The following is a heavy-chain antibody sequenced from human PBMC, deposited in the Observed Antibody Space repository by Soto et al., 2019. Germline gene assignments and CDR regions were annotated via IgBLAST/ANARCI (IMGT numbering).Heavy chain of an antibody. J-gene: IGHJ4*02. D-gene: IGHD6-19*01. Sequence: EVQLLESGGGLVQPGGSLRLSCVASGFSFSSYAMNWVRQAPGKGLEWVSVISGSGDSTYYADSVKGRFTISRDNSKNTLYLQMISLRAEDTAVYYCARRSSGWYFDYWGQGTLVIVSS. V-gene: IGHV3-23*01. CDR2: ISGSGDST. CDR3: ARRSSGWYFDY. CDR1: GFSFSSYA.